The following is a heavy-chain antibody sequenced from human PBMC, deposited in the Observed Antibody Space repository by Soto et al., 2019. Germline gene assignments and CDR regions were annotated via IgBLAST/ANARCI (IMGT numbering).Heavy chain of an antibody. Sequence: QAQLVQSGSEVKRPGASVKVSCKASGYSFSSYGIVWVRQAPGQALERMGWLRPYNGVTKSAQKFQGRVTLTTDTAQSTDYMELRSLRYDDTAVYYCARRAEDHYFYYMGVWGKGTTVTVSS. CDR1: GYSFSSYG. V-gene: IGHV1-18*01. J-gene: IGHJ6*03. D-gene: IGHD1-26*01. CDR3: ARRAEDHYFYYMGV. CDR2: LRPYNGVT.